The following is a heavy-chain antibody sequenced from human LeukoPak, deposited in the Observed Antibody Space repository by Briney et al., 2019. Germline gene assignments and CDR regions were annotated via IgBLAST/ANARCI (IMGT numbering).Heavy chain of an antibody. D-gene: IGHD3-9*01. Sequence: SETLSLTCTVSGYSISSGYYWGWIRQPPGKGLEWLGSIYHSGSTYYNPSLKSRVTVSVDRSKNQFSLKLSSVTAADTALYFCARNVLRYFDWGLDVLDFWGQGIMVTVSS. CDR1: GYSISSGYY. J-gene: IGHJ3*01. V-gene: IGHV4-38-2*02. CDR3: ARNVLRYFDWGLDVLDF. CDR2: IYHSGST.